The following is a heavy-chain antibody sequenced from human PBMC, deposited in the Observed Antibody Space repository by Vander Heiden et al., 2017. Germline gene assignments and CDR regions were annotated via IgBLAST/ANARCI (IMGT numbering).Heavy chain of an antibody. CDR1: GFTFSDSY. Sequence: QVQLVESGAGLVKPGGSLGLSCPASGFTFSDSYMSWSRQAAGKGLEWVSYISSSGSSIYYADAVKGRFTISRDNAKNSLYLQMNSLRAEDTAVYYCARGPHDSSGYYYGEIIDYWGQGTLVTVSS. CDR2: ISSSGSSI. V-gene: IGHV3-11*01. CDR3: ARGPHDSSGYYYGEIIDY. D-gene: IGHD3-22*01. J-gene: IGHJ4*02.